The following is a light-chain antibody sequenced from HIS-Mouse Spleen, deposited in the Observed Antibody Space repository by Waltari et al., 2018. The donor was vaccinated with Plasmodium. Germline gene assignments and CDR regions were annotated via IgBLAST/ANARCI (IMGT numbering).Light chain of an antibody. CDR2: EVS. CDR3: SSYAGSNNLV. J-gene: IGLJ2*01. Sequence: QSALTQPPSASGSPGQSVTISCTGTSSDVGGYNSVSWYQQHPGKAPKLMIYEVSNRPSGVPERFSGSKSGNTASLTVSGLQAEDEADYYCSSYAGSNNLVFGGGTKLTVL. V-gene: IGLV2-8*01. CDR1: SSDVGGYNS.